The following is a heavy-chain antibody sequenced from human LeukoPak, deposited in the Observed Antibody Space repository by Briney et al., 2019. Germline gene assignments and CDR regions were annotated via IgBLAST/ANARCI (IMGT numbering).Heavy chain of an antibody. CDR1: GGSISSYY. CDR3: ARVYGDYIIF. J-gene: IGHJ4*02. Sequence: SETLSLTCTVSGGSISSYYWSWIRQPPGRGLEWIGYIYYSGDTAYNPSLRSRVTMSVDTSKNQFSLKLNSVTAADTGVYYCARVYGDYIIFWGQGTLVTVSS. CDR2: IYYSGDT. D-gene: IGHD4-17*01. V-gene: IGHV4-59*12.